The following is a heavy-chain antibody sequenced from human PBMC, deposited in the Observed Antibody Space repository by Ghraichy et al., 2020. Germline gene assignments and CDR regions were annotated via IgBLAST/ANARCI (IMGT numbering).Heavy chain of an antibody. CDR3: ARGWGRFDY. V-gene: IGHV3-7*01. D-gene: IGHD2-21*02. CDR2: IKYDGSAE. J-gene: IGHJ4*02. Sequence: GGSLRLSCAASGFTFNSYWMSWVRQAPGKGLEWVAYIKYDGSAEYYVDSVKGRFAISRDNAKNSLFLQMNSLRAEDTAVYYCARGWGRFDYWGQGTLVTVSS. CDR1: GFTFNSYW.